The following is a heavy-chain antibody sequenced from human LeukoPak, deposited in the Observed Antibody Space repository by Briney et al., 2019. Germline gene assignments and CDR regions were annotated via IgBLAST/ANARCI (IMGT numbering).Heavy chain of an antibody. CDR3: ARAKLRYFDWLLLSPPYFDY. CDR1: GYKLTNNW. Sequence: GESLKISCKISGYKLTNNWIGWVRQMPGKGLEWMGIIYPGDSDTRYSPSFQGQVTISADKSISTAYLQWSSLKASDTAMYYCARAKLRYFDWLLLSPPYFDYWGQGTLVTVSS. D-gene: IGHD3-9*01. J-gene: IGHJ4*02. CDR2: IYPGDSDT. V-gene: IGHV5-51*01.